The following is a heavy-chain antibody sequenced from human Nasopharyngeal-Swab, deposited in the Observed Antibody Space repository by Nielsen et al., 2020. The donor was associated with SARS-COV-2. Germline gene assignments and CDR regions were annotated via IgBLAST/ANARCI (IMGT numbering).Heavy chain of an antibody. J-gene: IGHJ3*02. V-gene: IGHV5-10-1*01. Sequence: VESLKISCKCSGYSFTSYWISWVRQMPGKGLEWMGRIDPSDSYTHYNPSFQGHGTFSADKSISNAYLQWSSLKASDTAMYYCARRKGDHGGSKSNAFDIWGQGTMVTVSS. CDR1: GYSFTSYW. D-gene: IGHD1-14*01. CDR2: IDPSDSYT. CDR3: ARRKGDHGGSKSNAFDI.